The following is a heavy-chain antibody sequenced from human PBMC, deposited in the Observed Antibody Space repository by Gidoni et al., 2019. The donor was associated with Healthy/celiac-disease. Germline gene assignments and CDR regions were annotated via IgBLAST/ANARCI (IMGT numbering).Heavy chain of an antibody. CDR3: ATTLKITMVRGVPRYFDL. Sequence: QVQLVQSGAEVKKPGASVKVSCTVSGYTLTELSMHWVRQAPGKGLEWMGGFDPEDGETIYAQKFQGRVTMTEDTSTDTAYMELSSLRSEDTAVYYCATTLKITMVRGVPRYFDLWGRGTLVTVSS. J-gene: IGHJ2*01. CDR2: FDPEDGET. V-gene: IGHV1-24*01. D-gene: IGHD3-10*01. CDR1: GYTLTELS.